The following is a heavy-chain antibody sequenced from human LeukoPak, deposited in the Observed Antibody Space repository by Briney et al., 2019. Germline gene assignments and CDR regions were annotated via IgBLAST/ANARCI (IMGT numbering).Heavy chain of an antibody. CDR2: IYYSGST. J-gene: IGHJ5*02. CDR1: GGSISSYY. D-gene: IGHD6-13*01. CDR3: ARGIAAAGTTWFDP. V-gene: IGHV4-59*01. Sequence: SETLSLTCTVSGGSISSYYWSWIRQPPGKGLEWIGYIYYSGSTNYNPSLKSRVTISVDTSKNQFSLKLSSVTAADTAVYYCARGIAAAGTTWFDPWGQGTLVTVSS.